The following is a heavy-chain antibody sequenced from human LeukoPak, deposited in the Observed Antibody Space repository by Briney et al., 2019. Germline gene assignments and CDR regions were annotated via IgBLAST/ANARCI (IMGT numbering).Heavy chain of an antibody. CDR1: GFTFSRHY. Sequence: PGGSLRLSCAASGFTFSRHYMHWVRPAPGKGLEWVAVISEDGSNMYYAGSVKGRFTISRDNSKNTLDLQMDALRAEDTAVYYCARDVSGSWSTDYWGQGTLVTVSS. V-gene: IGHV3-30*03. CDR2: ISEDGSNM. J-gene: IGHJ4*02. D-gene: IGHD3-3*01. CDR3: ARDVSGSWSTDY.